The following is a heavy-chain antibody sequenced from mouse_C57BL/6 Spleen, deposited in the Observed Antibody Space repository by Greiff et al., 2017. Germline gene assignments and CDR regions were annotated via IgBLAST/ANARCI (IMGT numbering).Heavy chain of an antibody. CDR2: ILPGSGST. CDR1: GYTFTGYW. V-gene: IGHV1-9*01. D-gene: IGHD2-3*01. J-gene: IGHJ4*01. Sequence: QVQLQQSGAELMKPGASVKLSCKATGYTFTGYWIEWVKQRPGHGLEWIGEILPGSGSTNYNEKFKGKATFTADTSSNTAYMQLSSLTTDDSAIYYCAGGWFPYAMDYWGQGTSVTVSS. CDR3: AGGWFPYAMDY.